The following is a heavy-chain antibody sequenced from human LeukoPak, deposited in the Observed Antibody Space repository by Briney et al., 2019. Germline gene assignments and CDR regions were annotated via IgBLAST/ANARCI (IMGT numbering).Heavy chain of an antibody. V-gene: IGHV4-59*01. CDR2: IYYSGST. CDR3: ARGYCRGTSCNRYTFDM. J-gene: IGHJ3*02. D-gene: IGHD2-2*01. CDR1: APSISSYY. Sequence: SQTLSLTCTLSAPSISSYYWSWIRQSPGKGLEWIGYIYYSGSTNYNTSLKSRVTISVDTSKNQFSLKLSSVTAADTAVYYCARGYCRGTSCNRYTFDMWGQGTMVTVSS.